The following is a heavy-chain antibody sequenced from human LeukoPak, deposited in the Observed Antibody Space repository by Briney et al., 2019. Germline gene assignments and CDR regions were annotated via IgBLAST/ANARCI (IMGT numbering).Heavy chain of an antibody. V-gene: IGHV3-21*01. CDR3: ARDKHYYDSSGYYYY. Sequence: GGSLRLSCAASGFTFSSYSMNWVRQAPGKGLEWVSSISSSSSYIYYADSVKGRFTISRDNAKNSLYLQMNSLRAEDTAVYYCARDKHYYDSSGYYYYWGQGTLVTVSS. D-gene: IGHD3-22*01. CDR1: GFTFSSYS. CDR2: ISSSSSYI. J-gene: IGHJ4*02.